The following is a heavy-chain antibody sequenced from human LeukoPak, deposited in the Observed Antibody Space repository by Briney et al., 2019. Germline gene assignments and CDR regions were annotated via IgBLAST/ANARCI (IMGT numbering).Heavy chain of an antibody. V-gene: IGHV3-74*01. D-gene: IGHD2-15*01. CDR1: GFTFSSYW. J-gene: IGHJ4*02. Sequence: PGGSLRLSCAASGFTFSSYWMHWVRQAPGKGLVWDSRINSDGSSTSYADSVKGRFTISRDNAKNTLYLQMNSLRAEDSAVYYCVGSYCSGGSCYSASGYWGQGTLVTVSS. CDR2: INSDGSST. CDR3: VGSYCSGGSCYSASGY.